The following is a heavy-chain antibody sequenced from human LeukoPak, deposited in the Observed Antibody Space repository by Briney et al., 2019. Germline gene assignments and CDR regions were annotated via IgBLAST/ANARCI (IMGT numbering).Heavy chain of an antibody. J-gene: IGHJ4*02. Sequence: PGGSLRLSCAASGFTFSSYAMHWVRQAPGKGLEWVAVISYDGSNKYYADSVKGRFTISRDNSKNTLYLQMNSLRAEDTAVYYCARVKVGATTVYWGQGTLVTVSS. V-gene: IGHV3-30*01. D-gene: IGHD1-26*01. CDR3: ARVKVGATTVY. CDR2: ISYDGSNK. CDR1: GFTFSSYA.